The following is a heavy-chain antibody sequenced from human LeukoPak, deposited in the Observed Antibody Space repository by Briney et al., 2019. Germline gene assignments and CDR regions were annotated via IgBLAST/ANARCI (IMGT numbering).Heavy chain of an antibody. Sequence: PGGSLRLSCAASGFIFKSFAMTWVRQAPGKGLEWVGRIKSKTDGGTTDYAAPVKGRFTISRDDSKHTLYLQMNSLKTEDTAVYYCATDLPDIAVAGTRFDYWGQGTLVTVSS. D-gene: IGHD6-19*01. CDR1: GFIFKSFA. V-gene: IGHV3-15*01. CDR3: ATDLPDIAVAGTRFDY. J-gene: IGHJ4*02. CDR2: IKSKTDGGTT.